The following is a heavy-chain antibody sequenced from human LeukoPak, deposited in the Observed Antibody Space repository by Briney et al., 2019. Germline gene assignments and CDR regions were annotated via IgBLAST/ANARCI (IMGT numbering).Heavy chain of an antibody. D-gene: IGHD2-2*01. Sequence: ASVKVSCKASGYTFTSYGISWVRQAPGQGLEWMGWISAYNGNTNYAQKLQGRVTMTTDTSTSTAYMELRSLRSDDTAVYYCARDHRSGYCSSTSCYFAGPQSAFDIWGQGTMVTVSS. J-gene: IGHJ3*02. CDR3: ARDHRSGYCSSTSCYFAGPQSAFDI. CDR2: ISAYNGNT. V-gene: IGHV1-18*01. CDR1: GYTFTSYG.